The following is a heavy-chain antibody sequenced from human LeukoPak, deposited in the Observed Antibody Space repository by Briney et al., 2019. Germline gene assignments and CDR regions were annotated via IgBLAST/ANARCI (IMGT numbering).Heavy chain of an antibody. CDR3: AKSWGTYCGGDCYSGLDY. Sequence: GGSLRLSCVASGFTFSSYAMSWVRQAPGKGLEWVSLISGSGDSTYHADSVKGRFTISGDNSKNTLYLQMNSLRAEDTAVYYCAKSWGTYCGGDCYSGLDYWGQGTLVTVSS. J-gene: IGHJ4*02. D-gene: IGHD2-21*02. V-gene: IGHV3-23*01. CDR1: GFTFSSYA. CDR2: ISGSGDST.